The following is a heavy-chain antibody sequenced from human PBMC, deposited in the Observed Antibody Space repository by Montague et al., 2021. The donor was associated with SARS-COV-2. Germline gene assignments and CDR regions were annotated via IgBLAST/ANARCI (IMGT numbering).Heavy chain of an antibody. CDR3: ARHGWGWLRLLRPFDY. V-gene: IGHV4-39*01. CDR2: IYYSGST. CDR1: GGSISSSTYY. Sequence: SETLSLTCTVSGGSISSSTYYWGWIRQPPGKGLEWIGSIYYSGSTYYNPSLKSRVTISVDTSKSQFSLKLSSVTAAGTAVYYCARHGWGWLRLLRPFDYWGQGTLVTVSS. J-gene: IGHJ4*02. D-gene: IGHD5-12*01.